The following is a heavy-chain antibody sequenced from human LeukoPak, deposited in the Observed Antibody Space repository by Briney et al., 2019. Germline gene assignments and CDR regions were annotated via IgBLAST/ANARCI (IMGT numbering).Heavy chain of an antibody. V-gene: IGHV1-18*01. Sequence: ASVKVSCTASGYTFTSYGISWVRQAPGQGLEWMGWISAYNGNTNYAQKLQGRVTMTTDTSTSTAYMELRSLRSDDTAVYYCARVQYYYDSSGYYEITENDYWGQGTLVTVSS. CDR3: ARVQYYYDSSGYYEITENDY. D-gene: IGHD3-22*01. CDR2: ISAYNGNT. J-gene: IGHJ4*02. CDR1: GYTFTSYG.